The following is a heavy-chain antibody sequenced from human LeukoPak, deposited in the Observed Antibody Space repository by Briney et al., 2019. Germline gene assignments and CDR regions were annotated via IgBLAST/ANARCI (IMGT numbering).Heavy chain of an antibody. CDR2: ISRNSRYI. CDR3: ARVAEAAAFDS. D-gene: IGHD6-13*01. CDR1: GFTFSTYS. Sequence: GGSLRLSCAASGFTFSTYSMNWVRQAPGKGLEWVSSISRNSRYIYYADSMRGRFTISRDNAKNSLYLQMNCLKPEDTAVYYCARVAEAAAFDSWGQGTLVTVSS. J-gene: IGHJ4*02. V-gene: IGHV3-21*06.